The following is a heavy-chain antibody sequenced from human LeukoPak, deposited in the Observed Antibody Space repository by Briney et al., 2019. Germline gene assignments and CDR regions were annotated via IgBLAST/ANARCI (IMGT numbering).Heavy chain of an antibody. Sequence: GGSLRLSCATSGFTFISFEMHWVRQAPGKGLEWVSYISSSGSTINHADSVKGRFTISRDNSKNTLYLQMNSLRAEDTAVYYCARAVGPFDFWGQGTMVTVSP. V-gene: IGHV3-48*03. CDR3: ARAVGPFDF. J-gene: IGHJ3*01. CDR2: ISSSGSTI. CDR1: GFTFISFE.